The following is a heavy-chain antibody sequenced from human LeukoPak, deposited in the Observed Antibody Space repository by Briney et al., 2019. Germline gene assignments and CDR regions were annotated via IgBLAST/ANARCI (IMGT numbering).Heavy chain of an antibody. J-gene: IGHJ4*02. D-gene: IGHD6-19*01. Sequence: GGSLRLSCIASGFTFSNYGMSWVRQAPGKGLEWVSTISGSGGSTYHADSVKGRFTISRDNSKNTLYLQMNSLRAEDTAVYYCAKVAYSSGWYGPPPKTHWGQGTLVTVSS. CDR1: GFTFSNYG. V-gene: IGHV3-23*01. CDR3: AKVAYSSGWYGPPPKTH. CDR2: ISGSGGST.